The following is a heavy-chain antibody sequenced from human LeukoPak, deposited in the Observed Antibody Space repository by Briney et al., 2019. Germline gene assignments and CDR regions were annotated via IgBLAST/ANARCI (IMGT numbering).Heavy chain of an antibody. D-gene: IGHD3-10*01. CDR2: IGSGGSPI. Sequence: GGSLRLSCAASGFTFSDYYMSWIRQAPGKGLECVSYIGSGGSPIYYADSVKGRFTISRDNAKNSLYLQMNSLRAEDTAVYYCARGGQPTMVTFDYWGQGTLVTVSS. CDR1: GFTFSDYY. CDR3: ARGGQPTMVTFDY. V-gene: IGHV3-11*01. J-gene: IGHJ4*02.